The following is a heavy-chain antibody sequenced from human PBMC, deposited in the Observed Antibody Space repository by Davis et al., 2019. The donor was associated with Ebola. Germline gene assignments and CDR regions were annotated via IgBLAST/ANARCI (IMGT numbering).Heavy chain of an antibody. D-gene: IGHD3-16*02. CDR2: LKPSGLT. J-gene: IGHJ5*02. Sequence: QTLSLTCAVSGVSFSGYYWSWIRQPPGKGLEWIGELKPSGLTNYNPSLHSRVPLSVDTSKNQFSLKLSSVTAAATAVYDCARFGWPNLRLWELSPTNWFDPWGQGTLVTVSS. V-gene: IGHV4-34*01. CDR1: GVSFSGYY. CDR3: ARFGWPNLRLWELSPTNWFDP.